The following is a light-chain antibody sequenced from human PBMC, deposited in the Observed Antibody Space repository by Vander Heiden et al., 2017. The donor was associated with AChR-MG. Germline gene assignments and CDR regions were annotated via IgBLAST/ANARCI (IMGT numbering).Light chain of an antibody. CDR2: GAS. Sequence: EIVMTQSPATLSVSPGERATPSCRASQSVSSNLAWYQQKPGQAPRLLIYGASTSATGIPARFSGSGSGTEYTLTISSLQSEDFAVYYCQQYDKWPPLTFGGGTKVAIK. V-gene: IGKV3-15*01. CDR3: QQYDKWPPLT. CDR1: QSVSSN. J-gene: IGKJ4*01.